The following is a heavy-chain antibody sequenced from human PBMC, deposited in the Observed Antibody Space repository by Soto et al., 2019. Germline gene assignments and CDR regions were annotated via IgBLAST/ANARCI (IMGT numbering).Heavy chain of an antibody. J-gene: IGHJ4*02. V-gene: IGHV1-3*01. CDR1: GYPFINFA. Sequence: QVQLVQSGAEVKKPGASVKVSCKASGYPFINFAIHWVRQAPGQRLEWMGWIHGGTGNTKYSEKFQDRVTITRDTSASIVYMELSRLRSDDTAVYYCARRPPTGSSGWFYFDSWGQGPLVTVSS. CDR2: IHGGTGNT. D-gene: IGHD6-19*01. CDR3: ARRPPTGSSGWFYFDS.